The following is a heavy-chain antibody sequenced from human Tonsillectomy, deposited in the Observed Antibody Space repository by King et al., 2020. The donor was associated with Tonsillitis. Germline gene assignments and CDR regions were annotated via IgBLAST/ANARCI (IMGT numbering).Heavy chain of an antibody. CDR3: ATGQQPVGLDS. CDR2: MYTNGET. J-gene: IGHJ4*02. V-gene: IGHV4-61*02. Sequence: VQLQESGPGLVKPSQTLSLTCSVSGDSISSGRHYWSWVRQPAGKGLEWIGRMYTNGETNYNPSLKSRVTISLDTSKNHFSLKVTSVTDADTAMYYCATGQQPVGLDSWGQGTLVTVSS. CDR1: GDSISSGRHY. D-gene: IGHD4-23*01.